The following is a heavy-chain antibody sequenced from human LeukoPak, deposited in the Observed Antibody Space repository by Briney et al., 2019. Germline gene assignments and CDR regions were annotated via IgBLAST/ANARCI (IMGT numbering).Heavy chain of an antibody. J-gene: IGHJ4*02. Sequence: HPGGSLRLSCAASGFTFSSYWMHWVRQAPGKGLVWVSRINSDGSSTSYADSVKGRFTISRDNAKNTLYLQMNSLRAEDTAMFYCARAMYTSGWSIDYWGQGTLVTVSS. V-gene: IGHV3-74*01. CDR1: GFTFSSYW. D-gene: IGHD6-19*01. CDR3: ARAMYTSGWSIDY. CDR2: INSDGSST.